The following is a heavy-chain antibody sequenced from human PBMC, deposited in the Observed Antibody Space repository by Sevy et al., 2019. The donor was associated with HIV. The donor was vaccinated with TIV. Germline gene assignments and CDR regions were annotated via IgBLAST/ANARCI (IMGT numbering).Heavy chain of an antibody. CDR2: IKQDGSEK. V-gene: IGHV3-7*01. CDR3: ARESGEAAFDI. J-gene: IGHJ3*02. D-gene: IGHD3-3*01. Sequence: GGCLRLSCAASGFTFSSYWMSWVRQAPGKGLEWVANIKQDGSEKYYVDSVKGRFTFSRDNAKNSLYLQMNSLRAEDTAVYYCARESGEAAFDIWGQGTMVTVSS. CDR1: GFTFSSYW.